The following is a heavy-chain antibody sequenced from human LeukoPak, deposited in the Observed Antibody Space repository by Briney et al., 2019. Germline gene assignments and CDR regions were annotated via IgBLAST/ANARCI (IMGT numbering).Heavy chain of an antibody. Sequence: GGSLRLSCAASGFTFSDYYRSWIRQAPGKGLEWVSYISSSGSTIYYADSVKGRFTISRDNAKNSLYLQMNSLRAEDTAVYYCARVHVPGGWPPTQANWGQGTLVTVSS. CDR3: ARVHVPGGWPPTQAN. CDR1: GFTFSDYY. V-gene: IGHV3-11*01. D-gene: IGHD6-19*01. CDR2: ISSSGSTI. J-gene: IGHJ4*02.